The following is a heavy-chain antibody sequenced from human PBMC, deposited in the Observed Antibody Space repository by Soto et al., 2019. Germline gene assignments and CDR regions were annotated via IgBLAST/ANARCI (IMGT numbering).Heavy chain of an antibody. CDR2: ISDTGGST. J-gene: IGHJ6*02. CDR1: GFTFSTCA. CDR3: AKDRWYSSGWYNYYGMDV. D-gene: IGHD6-19*01. Sequence: GGSLRLSCAASGFTFSTCAMTWVRQAPGKGLEWVSGISDTGGSTYYADSVKGRFTISRDNSKNTLYLQMNSLKAEDTAVYYCAKDRWYSSGWYNYYGMDVWGQGTTVTVSS. V-gene: IGHV3-23*01.